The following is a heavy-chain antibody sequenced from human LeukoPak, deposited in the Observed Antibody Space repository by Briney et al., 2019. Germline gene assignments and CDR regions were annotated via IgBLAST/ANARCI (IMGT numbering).Heavy chain of an antibody. D-gene: IGHD4-11*01. CDR2: INHSGST. CDR1: GVSFSGYY. CDR3: ARVSSVTTRTQFDY. J-gene: IGHJ4*02. Sequence: SETLSLTCAVYGVSFSGYYWSWIRQPPGKGLEWIGEINHSGSTNYNPSLKSRVTISVDTSKNQFSLKLSSVTAADTAVYYCARVSSVTTRTQFDYWGQGTLVTVSS. V-gene: IGHV4-34*01.